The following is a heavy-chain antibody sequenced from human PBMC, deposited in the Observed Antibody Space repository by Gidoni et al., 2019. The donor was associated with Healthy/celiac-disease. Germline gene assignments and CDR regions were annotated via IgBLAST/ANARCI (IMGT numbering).Heavy chain of an antibody. CDR3: AKPINTIFGVFDP. CDR1: SFPFSSDA. CDR2: ISGICGRT. V-gene: IGHV3-23*01. J-gene: IGHJ5*02. D-gene: IGHD3-3*01. Sequence: VHLLESGGGWVQHGGYMRLSCAPPSFPFSSDAMSWVRQAPGTGLGSVSAISGICGRTYYAESVKGRFTISRYNSKNTLYLQMNSLRAEDTAVYYWAKPINTIFGVFDPWGQVTLVTVSS.